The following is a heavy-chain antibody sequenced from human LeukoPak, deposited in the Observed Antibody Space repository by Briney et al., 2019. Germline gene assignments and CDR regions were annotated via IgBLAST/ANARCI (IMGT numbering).Heavy chain of an antibody. Sequence: SQTLSLTCAISGDSLSSNSAAWNCIRQSPSRGLEWLGRTYYRSKWYNDYAVSVKSRITINPDTSKNQFSLQLNSVTPVDTAVYYCARDRGSGPRIAAAGFDYCGQGTLVTVSS. V-gene: IGHV6-1*01. CDR2: TYYRSKWYN. CDR3: ARDRGSGPRIAAAGFDY. CDR1: GDSLSSNSAA. D-gene: IGHD6-13*01. J-gene: IGHJ4*02.